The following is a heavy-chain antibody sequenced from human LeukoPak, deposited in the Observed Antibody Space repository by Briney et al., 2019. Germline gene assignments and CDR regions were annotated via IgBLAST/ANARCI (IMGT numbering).Heavy chain of an antibody. CDR3: ATVLYSSGRLDY. V-gene: IGHV1-24*01. D-gene: IGHD6-19*01. CDR2: FDPEDGET. Sequence: ASVKVSCKASGYTFTGYYMHWVRQAPGKGLEWMGGFDPEDGETIYAQKFQGRVTMTEDTSTDTAYMELSSLRSEDTAVYYCATVLYSSGRLDYWGQGTLVTVSS. CDR1: GYTFTGYY. J-gene: IGHJ4*02.